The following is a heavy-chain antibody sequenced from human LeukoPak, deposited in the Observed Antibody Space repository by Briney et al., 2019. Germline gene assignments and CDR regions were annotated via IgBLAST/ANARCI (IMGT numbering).Heavy chain of an antibody. J-gene: IGHJ4*02. CDR1: GFTFGPYT. D-gene: IGHD1-26*01. Sequence: GGSLRLSCAASGFTFGPYTMNWVRQAPGKGLEWVSYISSSSDTIYYADSVKGRFTISRDNGKNSLYLQMNSLRAEDTAVYYCAKDLAVGATTTSEGPCWGQGTLVTVSS. CDR2: ISSSSDTI. V-gene: IGHV3-48*04. CDR3: AKDLAVGATTTSEGPC.